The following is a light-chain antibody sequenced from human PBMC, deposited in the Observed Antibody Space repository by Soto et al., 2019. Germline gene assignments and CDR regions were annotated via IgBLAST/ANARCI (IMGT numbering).Light chain of an antibody. Sequence: AIHLTQSPSSLSASVGDRVTITCRASQGISSYLAWYQQKPGKAPKLLIYAASTLQSGVPSRFSGSGSGTDFTLTISCLQSEDFATYYCQQYYSYPRTFGQGTKV. V-gene: IGKV1-8*01. CDR3: QQYYSYPRT. CDR1: QGISSY. J-gene: IGKJ1*01. CDR2: AAS.